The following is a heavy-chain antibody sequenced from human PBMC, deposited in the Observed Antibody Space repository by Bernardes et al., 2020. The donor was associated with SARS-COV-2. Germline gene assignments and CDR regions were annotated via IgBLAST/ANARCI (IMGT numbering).Heavy chain of an antibody. J-gene: IGHJ6*02. CDR3: ATDQRYYDILTGRTYYYGMGV. Sequence: ASVKVSCKVSGYTLTELSMHWVRQAPGKGLEWMGGFDPEDGETIYAQKFQGRVTMTEDTSTDTAYMELSSLRSEDTAVYYCATDQRYYDILTGRTYYYGMGVWGQGTTVTVS. D-gene: IGHD3-9*01. CDR1: GYTLTELS. CDR2: FDPEDGET. V-gene: IGHV1-24*01.